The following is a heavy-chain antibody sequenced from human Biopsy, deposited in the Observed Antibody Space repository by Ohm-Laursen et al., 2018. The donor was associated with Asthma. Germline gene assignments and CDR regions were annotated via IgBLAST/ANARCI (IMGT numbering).Heavy chain of an antibody. CDR3: ARDIVATMIGYYYYGMDV. D-gene: IGHD5-12*01. J-gene: IGHJ6*02. CDR1: GFTFSSYG. V-gene: IGHV3-33*01. CDR2: IWYDGGNK. Sequence: SLRLSCAATGFTFSSYGMHWARQAPGKGLEWVAVIWYDGGNKYYADSVKGRFIISRDNSKNTLYLQMNSLRAEDTAVYYCARDIVATMIGYYYYGMDVWGQGTTVTVSS.